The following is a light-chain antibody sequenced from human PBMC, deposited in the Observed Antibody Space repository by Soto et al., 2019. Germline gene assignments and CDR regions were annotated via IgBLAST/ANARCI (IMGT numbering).Light chain of an antibody. CDR1: QSVSSGY. V-gene: IGKV3-20*01. J-gene: IGKJ1*01. Sequence: EIVLMQSPGTLSLSPGDGATLSCRASQSVSSGYLAWYQQKPGQAPRLLIYGAYRRAAGIPDRFSGSGSGTDFTLSISRLEPEDFAVYWCQHYGNSPTFGQGTRVQIK. CDR2: GAY. CDR3: QHYGNSPT.